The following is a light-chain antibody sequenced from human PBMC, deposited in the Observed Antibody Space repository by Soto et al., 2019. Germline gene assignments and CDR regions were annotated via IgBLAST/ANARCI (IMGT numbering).Light chain of an antibody. CDR3: QQYDIWPPWT. J-gene: IGKJ1*01. CDR2: DVS. CDR1: QSVGRK. V-gene: IGKV3-15*01. Sequence: EIEITQSPATLSVSPGERATLSCRSSQSVGRKLAWYQQKPGQAPRLLIYDVSNRAMGVPARFSGSGSGTEFTLTRSSLQSEDVAVYPCQQYDIWPPWTFGQGTKVEI.